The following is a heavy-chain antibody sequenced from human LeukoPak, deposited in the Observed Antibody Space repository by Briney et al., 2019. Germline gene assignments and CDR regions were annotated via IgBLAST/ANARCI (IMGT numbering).Heavy chain of an antibody. CDR2: ISYDGSPK. CDR1: GFTFSSYA. J-gene: IGHJ4*02. V-gene: IGHV3-30*04. D-gene: IGHD3-10*01. CDR3: AIPPGQGPDY. Sequence: GGSLRLSCAASGFTFSSYAMHWVRQAPGRGLEWVALISYDGSPKYYADSVKGRFTISRDNSKNTLYLQMNSLRAEDTAVYYCAIPPGQGPDYWGQGTLVTVSS.